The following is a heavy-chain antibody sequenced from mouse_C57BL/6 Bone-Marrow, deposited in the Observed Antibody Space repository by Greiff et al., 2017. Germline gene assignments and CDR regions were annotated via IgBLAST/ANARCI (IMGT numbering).Heavy chain of an antibody. D-gene: IGHD4-1*01. V-gene: IGHV5-6*02. CDR2: IRSGGSYT. CDR1: GFTFSSYG. J-gene: IGHJ2*01. CDR3: TRLTLDY. Sequence: EVKLVESGGDLVKPGGSLKLSCAASGFTFSSYGMSWVRQTPDKRLEWVATIRSGGSYTYYPDSVKGRFTISRDNAKSTLYLQMSSQKSEDTAMYYCTRLTLDYWGQGTTLTVSS.